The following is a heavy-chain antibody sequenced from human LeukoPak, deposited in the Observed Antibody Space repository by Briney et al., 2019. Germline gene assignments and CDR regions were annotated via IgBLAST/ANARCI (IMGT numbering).Heavy chain of an antibody. D-gene: IGHD2-2*01. J-gene: IGHJ1*01. CDR1: GGTFSSYA. V-gene: IGHV1-69*13. CDR3: ARDLYCSSTSCSEYFQH. CDR2: IIPIFGTG. Sequence: SVKVSCKASGGTFSSYAISWVRQAPGQGLEWMGGIIPIFGTGNYAQKFQGRVTITADESTSTAYMELSSLRSEDTAVYYSARDLYCSSTSCSEYFQHWGQGTLVTVSS.